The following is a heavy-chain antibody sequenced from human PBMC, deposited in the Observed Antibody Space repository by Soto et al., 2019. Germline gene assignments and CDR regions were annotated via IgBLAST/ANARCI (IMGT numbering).Heavy chain of an antibody. D-gene: IGHD6-6*01. Sequence: VKLSCKASGGTFSSYTISWVRQAPGQGLEWMGRIIPILGIANYAQKFQGRVTITADKSTSTAYMELSSLRSEDTAVYYCAQYSSSSGEYYFDYWGQGTLVSVSS. CDR3: AQYSSSSGEYYFDY. V-gene: IGHV1-69*02. J-gene: IGHJ4*02. CDR2: IIPILGIA. CDR1: GGTFSSYT.